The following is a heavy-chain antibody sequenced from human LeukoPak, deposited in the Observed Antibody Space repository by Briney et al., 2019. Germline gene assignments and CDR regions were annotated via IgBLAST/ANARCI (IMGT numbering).Heavy chain of an antibody. Sequence: SVKVSCKASGGTFRTYAISWVRQAPGQGLEWMGGIIPIFGTANYAQKFQGRVTITADESTSTAYMELSSLRSEDTAVYYCARDRNDGVSMAAFDIWGQGTMVTVSS. V-gene: IGHV1-69*13. CDR1: GGTFRTYA. CDR2: IIPIFGTA. J-gene: IGHJ3*02. CDR3: ARDRNDGVSMAAFDI. D-gene: IGHD3-10*01.